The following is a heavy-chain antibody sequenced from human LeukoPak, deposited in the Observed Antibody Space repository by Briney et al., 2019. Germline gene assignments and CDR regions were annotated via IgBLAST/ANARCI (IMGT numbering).Heavy chain of an antibody. V-gene: IGHV3-13*01. CDR3: ARAPSGAFDI. J-gene: IGHJ3*02. D-gene: IGHD3-3*01. Sequence: GGSLRLSCAASGFTFSDYWMHWVRQATGKGLEWVSAIGTAGDTYYPGSVKGRFTISRENAKNSLYLQMNSLRAGDTAVYYCARAPSGAFDIWGQGTMVTVSS. CDR2: IGTAGDT. CDR1: GFTFSDYW.